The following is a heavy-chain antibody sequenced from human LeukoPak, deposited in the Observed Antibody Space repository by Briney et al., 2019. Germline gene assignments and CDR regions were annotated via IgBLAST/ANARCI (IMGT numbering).Heavy chain of an antibody. CDR2: FKQDVSEK. Sequence: GGSLRLSCAASGFTFSSYWMSWVRQAPGKGLEWVANFKQDVSEKYYVDSVKGRFTISRDNAKNSLYLQMNSLRAEDTAVYYCAKDRVATERYYMDVWGKGTTVTISS. CDR3: AKDRVATERYYMDV. J-gene: IGHJ6*03. V-gene: IGHV3-7*01. CDR1: GFTFSSYW. D-gene: IGHD6-13*01.